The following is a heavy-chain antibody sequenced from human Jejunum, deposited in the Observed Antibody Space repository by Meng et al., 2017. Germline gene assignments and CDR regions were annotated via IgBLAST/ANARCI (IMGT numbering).Heavy chain of an antibody. CDR3: ARDMPYSSGSFDH. J-gene: IGHJ4*02. D-gene: IGHD3-10*01. V-gene: IGHV1-3*01. CDR1: GFTFVSYA. Sequence: QVQLVQSGAEVKKPGASVTVSCKASGFTFVSYAIYWVRQAPGQGLEWMGWITAGNGNTKYSQKFQGRVTITRDTSASTAYMELSSLRSEDTAVYYCARDMPYSSGSFDHWGQGTLVTVSS. CDR2: ITAGNGNT.